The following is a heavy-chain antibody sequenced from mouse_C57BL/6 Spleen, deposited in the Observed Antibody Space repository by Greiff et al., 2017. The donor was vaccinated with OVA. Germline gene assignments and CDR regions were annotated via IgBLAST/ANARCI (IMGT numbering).Heavy chain of an antibody. J-gene: IGHJ4*01. CDR1: GYTFTEYT. CDR3: ARHEGGYYDYDVAMDY. V-gene: IGHV1-62-2*01. CDR2: FYPGSGSI. Sequence: VQLVESGAELVKPGASVKLSCKASGYTFTEYTIHWVKQRSGQGLEWIGWFYPGSGSIKYNEKFKDKATLTADKSSSTVYMELSRLTSEDSAVYFCARHEGGYYDYDVAMDYWGQGTSVTVSS. D-gene: IGHD2-4*01.